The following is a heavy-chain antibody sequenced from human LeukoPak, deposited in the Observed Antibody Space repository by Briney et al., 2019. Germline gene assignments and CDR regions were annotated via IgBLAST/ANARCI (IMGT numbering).Heavy chain of an antibody. D-gene: IGHD3-22*01. Sequence: GGSLRLSCAASGYTFSSYAMSWVRQAPGKGVEWVSAISGSGGSTYYADSVKGRFTISRDNSKNTLYLQMNSLRAEDTAVYYCGSGPDYYDSSGYYWPPIYWGQGTLVTVSS. CDR3: GSGPDYYDSSGYYWPPIY. V-gene: IGHV3-23*01. CDR2: ISGSGGST. J-gene: IGHJ4*02. CDR1: GYTFSSYA.